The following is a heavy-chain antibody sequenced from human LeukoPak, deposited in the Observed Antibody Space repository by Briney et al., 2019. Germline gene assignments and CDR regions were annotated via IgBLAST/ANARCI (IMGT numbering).Heavy chain of an antibody. D-gene: IGHD2-21*01. J-gene: IGHJ4*02. V-gene: IGHV3-23*01. CDR3: ARAPVTSCRGAYCYPFDY. CDR2: TSSSDAGT. Sequence: GGSLRLSCAAFGFPLSSYAMSWVRQAPGKGLEWVSATSSSDAGTYHANSVRGRFTISKDNSKNTLYLQMNSLRVEDAAVYYCARAPVTSCRGAYCYPFDYWGQGTLVTVSS. CDR1: GFPLSSYA.